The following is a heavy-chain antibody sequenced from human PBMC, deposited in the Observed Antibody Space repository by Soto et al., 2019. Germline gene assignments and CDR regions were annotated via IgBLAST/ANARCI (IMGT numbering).Heavy chain of an antibody. CDR2: INPNSGGT. V-gene: IGHV1-2*02. CDR1: GYTFTGYY. Sequence: GSVKVSCKASGYTFTGYYLHWVRQAPGQGLEWMGWINPNSGGTNYAQKFQGRVTMTRDTSISTAYMELSRLSSDDTADYYCARMYTSGWNYFDYWGQGTQVTVSS. D-gene: IGHD6-19*01. J-gene: IGHJ4*02. CDR3: ARMYTSGWNYFDY.